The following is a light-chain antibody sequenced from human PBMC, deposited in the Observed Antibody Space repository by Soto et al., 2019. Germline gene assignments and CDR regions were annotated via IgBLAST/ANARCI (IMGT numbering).Light chain of an antibody. V-gene: IGLV2-14*01. CDR1: SSDVGGCNY. J-gene: IGLJ1*01. CDR3: SSYTCSSLDV. Sequence: QSVLAQPASVSGSPGQSITISCTGTSSDVGGCNYVSWYQQLPGKAPKLMIYYVSDRPSGVSNRFSGSKSRNTASITISGLQAEEEADYYGSSYTCSSLDVFGTATKVTVL. CDR2: YVS.